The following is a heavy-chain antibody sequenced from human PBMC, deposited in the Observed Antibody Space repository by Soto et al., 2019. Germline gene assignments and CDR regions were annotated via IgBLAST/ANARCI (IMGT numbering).Heavy chain of an antibody. V-gene: IGHV3-30-3*01. Sequence: QVQLVESGGGVVQPGRSLRLSCAASGFTFSSCAMHWVCQAPGKGLEWVAVISSDGSNKYYADSVKGRFTISRDNSKNTLYLQMNSLRGEDTAVYYCARARGYSYLEPDYWGQGTLVTVSS. D-gene: IGHD5-18*01. CDR3: ARARGYSYLEPDY. J-gene: IGHJ4*02. CDR1: GFTFSSCA. CDR2: ISSDGSNK.